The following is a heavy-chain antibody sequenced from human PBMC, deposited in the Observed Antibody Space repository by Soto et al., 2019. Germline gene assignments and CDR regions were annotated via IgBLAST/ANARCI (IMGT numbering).Heavy chain of an antibody. CDR1: GFTFSSYD. D-gene: IGHD6-6*01. Sequence: EVQLVESRGGLVQPGGSLRLSCAASGFTFSSYDMHWVRQATGKGLEWVSAIGTAGDTYYPGSVKGRFTISRKNAKNSLYLQMNSLRAGDTAVYYCARVRSSSSAFDIWGQGTMVTVSS. CDR2: IGTAGDT. J-gene: IGHJ3*02. V-gene: IGHV3-13*01. CDR3: ARVRSSSSAFDI.